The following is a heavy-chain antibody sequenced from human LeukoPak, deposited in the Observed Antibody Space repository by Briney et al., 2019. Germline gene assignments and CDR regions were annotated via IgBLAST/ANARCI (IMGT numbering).Heavy chain of an antibody. CDR2: FDPEDGET. V-gene: IGHV1-24*01. Sequence: SVKVSCKVSGYTLTELSMHWVRQAPGKGREWMGGFDPEDGETIYAQKFQGRVTMTEDTSTDTAYMELSSLRSEDTAVYYCARAARSYYYYMDVWGKGTTVTVSS. CDR3: ARAARSYYYYMDV. J-gene: IGHJ6*03. CDR1: GYTLTELS.